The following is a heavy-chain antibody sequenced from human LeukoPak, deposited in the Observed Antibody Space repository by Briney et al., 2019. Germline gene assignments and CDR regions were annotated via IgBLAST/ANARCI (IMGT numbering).Heavy chain of an antibody. CDR3: TRGKAKGQSSSWPFDY. J-gene: IGHJ4*02. CDR1: GFIFNSFS. V-gene: IGHV3-30-3*01. CDR2: VLSDGNKK. D-gene: IGHD6-13*01. Sequence: GSLRLSCAASGFIFNSFSMHWVRQAPGKGPDWVAAVLSDGNKKYSADPVKGRFTISKDNSRNTLYLQMNSLRADDTAMYYCTRGKAKGQSSSWPFDYWGQGTLVTVSS.